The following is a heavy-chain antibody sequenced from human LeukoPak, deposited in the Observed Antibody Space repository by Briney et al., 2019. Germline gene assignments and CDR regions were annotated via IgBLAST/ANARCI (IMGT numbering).Heavy chain of an antibody. D-gene: IGHD3-10*01. J-gene: IGHJ5*02. CDR3: ASPYYGSGSYIVDP. V-gene: IGHV4-39*01. CDR2: IYYSGST. Sequence: PSETLSLTCTVSGGSISSSSYYWGWIRQPPGKGLEWIGSIYYSGSTYYNPSLKSRVTISVDTSKNQFSLKLSSVTAADTAVYHCASPYYGSGSYIVDPWGQGTLVTVSS. CDR1: GGSISSSSYY.